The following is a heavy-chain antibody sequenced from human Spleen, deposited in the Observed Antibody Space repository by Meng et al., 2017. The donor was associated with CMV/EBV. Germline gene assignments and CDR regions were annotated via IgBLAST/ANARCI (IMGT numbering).Heavy chain of an antibody. D-gene: IGHD3-22*01. V-gene: IGHV3-20*04. CDR2: INWNGGST. CDR1: GFTFDDYG. J-gene: IGHJ4*02. CDR3: ARGSRVTMIVVAPSG. Sequence: GGSLRLSCAASGFTFDDYGMSWVRQAPGKGLEWVSGINWNGGSTGYADSVKGRFTISRDNAKNSLYLQMSSLRAEDTAVYYCARGSRVTMIVVAPSGWGQGTLVTVSS.